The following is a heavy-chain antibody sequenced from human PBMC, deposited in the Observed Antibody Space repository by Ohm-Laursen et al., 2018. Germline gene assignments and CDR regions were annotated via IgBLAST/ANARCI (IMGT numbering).Heavy chain of an antibody. CDR3: AGAPNLYYFDY. Sequence: PSETLSLTCTVSGDSISGRYWSWIRQPPGKGLEWIGNIDDNGNTNYNPSLQSRVTISINTSKNHFSLQLRFVTAADTAVYHCAGAPNLYYFDYWGQGTLVTVSS. CDR1: GDSISGRY. D-gene: IGHD1-26*01. CDR2: IDDNGNT. V-gene: IGHV4-59*08. J-gene: IGHJ4*02.